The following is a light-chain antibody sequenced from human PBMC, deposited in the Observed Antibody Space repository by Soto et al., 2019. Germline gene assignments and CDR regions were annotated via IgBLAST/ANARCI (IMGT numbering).Light chain of an antibody. CDR2: GNS. J-gene: IGLJ2*01. V-gene: IGLV1-40*01. Sequence: QSVLTQPPSVSGAPGQRVTISCTGNSSNIGAGYDVHWYQQLPRTAAKLLIYGNSNRPSGVTDRFYGSKSGTSASLAITGLQDEDEAAYSCQSYDSSLSGSVFGGGTKLTVL. CDR3: QSYDSSLSGSV. CDR1: SSNIGAGYD.